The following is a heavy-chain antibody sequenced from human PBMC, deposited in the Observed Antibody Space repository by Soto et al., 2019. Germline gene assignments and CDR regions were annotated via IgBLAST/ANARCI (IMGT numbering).Heavy chain of an antibody. J-gene: IGHJ4*02. CDR1: GFTFSSYG. D-gene: IGHD5-18*01. CDR2: IWYDGSNK. V-gene: IGHV3-33*01. Sequence: QVQLVESGGGVVQPGRSLRLSCAASGFTFSSYGMHWVRQAPGKGLAWVAVIWYDGSNKYYADSVKGRFTISRDNSKNTLYLQMNSLRAEDTAVYYCARDASQLWFDYWGQGTLVTVSS. CDR3: ARDASQLWFDY.